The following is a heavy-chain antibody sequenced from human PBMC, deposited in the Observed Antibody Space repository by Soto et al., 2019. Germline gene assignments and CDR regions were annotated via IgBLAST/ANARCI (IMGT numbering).Heavy chain of an antibody. CDR1: GGTFSSYT. CDR3: ARDYRFMQIDY. D-gene: IGHD2-8*01. CDR2: IIPILGIA. Sequence: QVQLVHSGAEVKKPGSSVKVSCKASGGTFSSYTISWVRQAPGQGLEWMGRIIPILGIANYAQKFQGRVTITADKSTSTAYMELSSLRSEDTAVYYCARDYRFMQIDYWGQGTLVTVSS. J-gene: IGHJ4*02. V-gene: IGHV1-69*04.